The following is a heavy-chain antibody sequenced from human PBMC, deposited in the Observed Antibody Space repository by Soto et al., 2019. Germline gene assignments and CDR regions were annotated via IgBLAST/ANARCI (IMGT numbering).Heavy chain of an antibody. CDR2: ISYDGSNK. D-gene: IGHD3-16*02. V-gene: IGHV3-30-3*01. CDR3: ARDIAIQSFDY. CDR1: GFTFSSYA. Sequence: SLRLSCAASGFTFSSYAMHWVRQAPGKGLEWVAVISYDGSNKYYADSVKGRFTISRDNSKNTLYLQMNSLRAEDTAVYYCARDIAIQSFDYWGQGTLVTVSS. J-gene: IGHJ4*02.